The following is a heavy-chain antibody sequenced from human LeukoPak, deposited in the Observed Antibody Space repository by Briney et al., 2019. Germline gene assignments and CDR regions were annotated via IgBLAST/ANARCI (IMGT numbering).Heavy chain of an antibody. CDR1: GFTFGSYT. CDR3: ARDISDYGDCLDY. Sequence: GGSLRLSCAASGFTFGSYTMHWVRQAPGKGLEWVAVISYDGSNKYYADSVKGRFTISRDNSKNTLYLQMNSLRAEDTAVYYCARDISDYGDCLDYWGQGTLVTVSS. CDR2: ISYDGSNK. J-gene: IGHJ4*02. V-gene: IGHV3-30*01. D-gene: IGHD4-17*01.